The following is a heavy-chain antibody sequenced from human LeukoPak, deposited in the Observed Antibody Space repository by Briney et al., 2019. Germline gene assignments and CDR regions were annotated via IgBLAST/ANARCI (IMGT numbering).Heavy chain of an antibody. CDR1: GGSFSGYY. Sequence: PSETLSLTCAVYGGSFSGYYWSWIRQPPGKGLEWIGEINHSGSTNYNPSLKSRVTISVDTSKNQFSLKLTSVDAADTALYYCMRHEEMSTIYGFFDLWGRGTLVTVSS. CDR2: INHSGST. J-gene: IGHJ2*01. CDR3: MRHEEMSTIYGFFDL. D-gene: IGHD5-24*01. V-gene: IGHV4-34*01.